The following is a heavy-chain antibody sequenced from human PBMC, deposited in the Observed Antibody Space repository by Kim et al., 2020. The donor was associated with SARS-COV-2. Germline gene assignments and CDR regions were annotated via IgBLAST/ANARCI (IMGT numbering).Heavy chain of an antibody. CDR2: K. J-gene: IGHJ4*02. Sequence: KYYADSVKGRFTISRDNSKNTLYLQMNSLRAEDTAVYYCAKANSGSYFDYWGQGTLVTVSS. CDR3: AKANSGSYFDY. D-gene: IGHD1-26*01. V-gene: IGHV3-30*02.